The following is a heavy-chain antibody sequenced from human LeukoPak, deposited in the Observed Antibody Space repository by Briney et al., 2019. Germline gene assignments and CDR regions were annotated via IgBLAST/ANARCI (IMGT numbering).Heavy chain of an antibody. CDR3: ARLGRGNAFDI. J-gene: IGHJ3*02. V-gene: IGHV4-59*08. Sequence: SETLSLTCTVSGGSIGSYYWNWIRQAPGKGLEWIGLISKSASAKYNPSLESRVTISMDTSKNQFSLRLSSVTAADTAVYYCARLGRGNAFDIWGQGTMVTVSS. CDR2: ISKSASA. CDR1: GGSIGSYY. D-gene: IGHD1-26*01.